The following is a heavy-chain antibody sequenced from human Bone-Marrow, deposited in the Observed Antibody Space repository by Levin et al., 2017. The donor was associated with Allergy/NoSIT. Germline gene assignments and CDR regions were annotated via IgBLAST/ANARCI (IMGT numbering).Heavy chain of an antibody. CDR1: GYSFTSYW. Sequence: GESLKISCKGSGYSFTSYWIGWVRQMPGKGLEWMGIIYPGDSDTRYSPSFQGQVTISADKSISTAYLQWSSLKASDTAMYYCASRRIAAANADAFDIWGQGTMVTVSS. CDR2: IYPGDSDT. CDR3: ASRRIAAANADAFDI. D-gene: IGHD6-13*01. J-gene: IGHJ3*02. V-gene: IGHV5-51*01.